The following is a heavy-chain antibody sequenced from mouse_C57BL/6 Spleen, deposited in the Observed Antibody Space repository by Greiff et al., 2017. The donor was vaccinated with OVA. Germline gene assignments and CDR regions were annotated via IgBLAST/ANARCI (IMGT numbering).Heavy chain of an antibody. CDR1: GYTFTSYW. D-gene: IGHD1-1*01. V-gene: IGHV1-52*01. Sequence: VQLQQPGAELVRPGSSVKLSCKASGYTFTSYWMHWVKQRPIQGLEWIGNIDPSDSETHYNQKFKDKATLTVDKSSSTAYMQLSSLTSEDSAVYYCARPYYYGSTPFAYWGQGTLVTVSA. J-gene: IGHJ3*01. CDR2: IDPSDSET. CDR3: ARPYYYGSTPFAY.